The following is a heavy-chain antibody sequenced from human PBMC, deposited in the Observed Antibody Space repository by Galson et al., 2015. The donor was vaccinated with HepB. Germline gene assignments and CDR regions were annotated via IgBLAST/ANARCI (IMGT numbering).Heavy chain of an antibody. CDR1: GYSFTNFW. D-gene: IGHD6-25*01. CDR3: ARRAAFNTNRIKAVGKGRLDH. V-gene: IGHV5-51*01. CDR2: IYPGDSDT. J-gene: IGHJ2*01. Sequence: QSGAEVKKPGESLKISCQASGYSFTNFWIGWVRQMPGKGLEWMGIIYPGDSDTKYSPSFQGQVTISVDRTISTAYLQWSSLKAADTGIYYCARRAAFNTNRIKAVGKGRLDHWGPGTLVTVSA.